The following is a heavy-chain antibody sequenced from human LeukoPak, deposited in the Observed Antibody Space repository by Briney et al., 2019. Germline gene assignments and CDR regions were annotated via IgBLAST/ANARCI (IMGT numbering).Heavy chain of an antibody. CDR1: GGSISSSSYY. Sequence: SETLSLTCTVSGGSISSSSYYWGWIRQPPGKGLEWIGSIYYSGSPNYNPSLQSRVTISVDTSKNQFSLRLNSVTAADTAVYFCARQGGSSGFYWFDPWGQGTLVTVSS. J-gene: IGHJ5*02. CDR3: ARQGGSSGFYWFDP. D-gene: IGHD6-19*01. V-gene: IGHV4-39*01. CDR2: IYYSGSP.